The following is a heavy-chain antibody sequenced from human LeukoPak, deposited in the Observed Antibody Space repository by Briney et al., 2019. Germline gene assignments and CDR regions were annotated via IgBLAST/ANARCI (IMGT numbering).Heavy chain of an antibody. CDR3: ARDLGYYGSGSFDY. D-gene: IGHD3-10*01. CDR2: ISSSGSTI. J-gene: IGHJ4*02. V-gene: IGHV3-48*03. Sequence: GGSLRLSCAASGFTFSSYEMNWVRQAPGKGLEWVSYISSSGSTIYYADSVKGRFTISRDNAKNSLYLQMNSLRAEDTAVYYCARDLGYYGSGSFDYWGQGTLVTVSS. CDR1: GFTFSSYE.